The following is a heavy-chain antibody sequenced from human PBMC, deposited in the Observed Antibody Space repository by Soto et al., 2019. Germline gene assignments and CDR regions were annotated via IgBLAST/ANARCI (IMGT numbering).Heavy chain of an antibody. Sequence: SVKVSCKASGCTFSSYAISWVRQAPGQGLEWMGGIIPIFGTANYAQKFQGSVTITADASTSTAYMALSSLRSEDTAVYYCAIYPRWELLLRFHYWGQGTLVTVSS. CDR1: GCTFSSYA. CDR3: AIYPRWELLLRFHY. V-gene: IGHV1-69*13. D-gene: IGHD1-26*01. J-gene: IGHJ4*02. CDR2: IIPIFGTA.